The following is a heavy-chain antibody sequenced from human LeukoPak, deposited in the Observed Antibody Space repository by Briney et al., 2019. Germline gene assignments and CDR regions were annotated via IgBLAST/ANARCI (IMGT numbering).Heavy chain of an antibody. D-gene: IGHD2-2*01. V-gene: IGHV1-2*02. CDR3: ARLMNGGYCSSTSCPYFDY. Sequence: ASVKVSCKASGYTFTGYYMHWVRQAPGQGLEWMGWINPNSGGTNYAQKFQGRVTMTRDTSISTAYMELSRLRSDDTAVYYCARLMNGGYCSSTSCPYFDYWGQGTLVTVSS. CDR2: INPNSGGT. CDR1: GYTFTGYY. J-gene: IGHJ4*02.